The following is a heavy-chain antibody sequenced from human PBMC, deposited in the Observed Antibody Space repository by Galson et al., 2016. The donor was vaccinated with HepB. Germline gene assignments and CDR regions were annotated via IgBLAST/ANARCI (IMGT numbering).Heavy chain of an antibody. V-gene: IGHV3-74*01. Sequence: SLRLSCAASGFTGFTFSSYWMHWVRQAPGKGLVWVSRISLDGSVTIYGDSVKSRFSTSRDNAKNTLFLQMNSLRAEDTAVYYCGASRDGYIDYWGQGVLVTISS. CDR1: GFTGFTFSSYW. CDR3: GASRDGYIDY. CDR2: ISLDGSVT. D-gene: IGHD5-24*01. J-gene: IGHJ4*01.